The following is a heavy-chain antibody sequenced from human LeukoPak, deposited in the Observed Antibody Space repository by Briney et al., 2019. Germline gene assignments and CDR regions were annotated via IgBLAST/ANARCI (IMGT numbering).Heavy chain of an antibody. V-gene: IGHV4-4*07. J-gene: IGHJ6*03. CDR2: IYTSGST. CDR3: ARAAPIFGVGEPYYYYYMDV. Sequence: PSETLSLACTVSGGSISSYYWSWIRQPAGKGLEWIGRIYTSGSTNYNPSLKSRVTMSVDTSKNQFSLKLSSVTAADTAVYYCARAAPIFGVGEPYYYYYMDVWGKGTTVTVSS. CDR1: GGSISSYY. D-gene: IGHD3-3*01.